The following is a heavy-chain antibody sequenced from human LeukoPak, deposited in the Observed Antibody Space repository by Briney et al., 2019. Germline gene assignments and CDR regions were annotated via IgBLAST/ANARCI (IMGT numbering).Heavy chain of an antibody. V-gene: IGHV3-21*01. CDR2: ISSSSTYI. CDR1: GFTFNNIS. CDR3: ASQCDGSHPNIDF. Sequence: PGGSLSLYCAGYGFTFNNISMNWVRQAPGKGREWVSTISSSSTYIYYTDSVKGRFTISRDNAKNSLYLQMNSLSAEDTAVYFCASQCDGSHPNIDFWGQGTLVTVSS. D-gene: IGHD2-21*02. J-gene: IGHJ4*02.